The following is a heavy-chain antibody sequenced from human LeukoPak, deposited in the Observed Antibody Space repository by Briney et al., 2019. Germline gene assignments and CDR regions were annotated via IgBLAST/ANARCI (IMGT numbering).Heavy chain of an antibody. D-gene: IGHD6-6*01. J-gene: IGHJ4*02. CDR1: GYTFTSYA. V-gene: IGHV1-3*03. CDR3: AMEYSSPFDY. Sequence: ASVKVSCKASGYTFTSYAMHWVRQAPGQRLEWMGWINVGNGNTKYSQEFQGRVTITRDTSATTAYMELSSLRSEDTAVYYCAMEYSSPFDYWGQGTLVTVSS. CDR2: INVGNGNT.